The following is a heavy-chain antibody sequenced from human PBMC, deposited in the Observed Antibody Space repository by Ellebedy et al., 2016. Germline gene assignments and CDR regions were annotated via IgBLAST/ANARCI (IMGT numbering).Heavy chain of an antibody. V-gene: IGHV4-59*01. Sequence: SETLSLXCTVSGGSISSYYWSWIRQPPGKGLEWIGYIYYSGSTNYNPSLKSRVTISVDTSKNQFSLKLSSVTAADTAVYYCAGGTVATISGANWFDPWGQGTLVTVSS. D-gene: IGHD5-12*01. CDR1: GGSISSYY. CDR2: IYYSGST. CDR3: AGGTVATISGANWFDP. J-gene: IGHJ5*02.